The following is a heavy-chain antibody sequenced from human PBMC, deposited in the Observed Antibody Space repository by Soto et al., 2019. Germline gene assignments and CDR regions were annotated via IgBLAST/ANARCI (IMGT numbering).Heavy chain of an antibody. Sequence: PGGSLRLSCAASGFTVRGNYMGWVRQGPGKGLECVSLIYSGGGTYYADSVKGRFTISRDNSKNTLYLQMNNLKPDDTAIYYCTRGPRADSSGTGAHWGQGTPVTVSS. V-gene: IGHV3-53*01. CDR3: TRGPRADSSGTGAH. CDR2: IYSGGGT. D-gene: IGHD1-26*01. J-gene: IGHJ4*02. CDR1: GFTVRGNY.